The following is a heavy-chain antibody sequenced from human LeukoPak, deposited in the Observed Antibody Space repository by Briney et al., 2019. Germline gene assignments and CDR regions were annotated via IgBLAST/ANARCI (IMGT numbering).Heavy chain of an antibody. CDR2: IRYDGSNK. J-gene: IGHJ4*02. Sequence: PGGSLRLSCAASGFTFSSYGMHWVRQAPGKGLEWVAFIRYDGSNKYYADSVKGRFTISRENSKNSLYLQMNSLRAEDTAVYYCARGGYSYGVFDYWGQGTLVTVSS. CDR3: ARGGYSYGVFDY. V-gene: IGHV3-30*02. D-gene: IGHD5-18*01. CDR1: GFTFSSYG.